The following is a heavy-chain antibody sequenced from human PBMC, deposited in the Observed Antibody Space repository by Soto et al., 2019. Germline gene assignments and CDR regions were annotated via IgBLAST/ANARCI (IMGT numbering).Heavy chain of an antibody. CDR3: ARVGYSSGWYRGDDY. V-gene: IGHV3-30-3*01. D-gene: IGHD6-19*01. CDR2: ISYDGSNK. J-gene: IGHJ4*02. CDR1: GFTFSNYG. Sequence: GGSLRLSCAASGFTFSNYGMHWVRQAPGKGLEWVAVISYDGSNKYYADSVKGRFTISRDNSKNTLYLQMNSLRAEDTAVYYCARVGYSSGWYRGDDYWGQGTLVTVSS.